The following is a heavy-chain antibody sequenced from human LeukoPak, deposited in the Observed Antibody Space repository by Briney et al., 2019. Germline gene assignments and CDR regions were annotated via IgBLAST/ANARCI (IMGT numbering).Heavy chain of an antibody. D-gene: IGHD1-26*01. J-gene: IGHJ3*02. Sequence: GGSLRLSCAASGFTFDDHGMSWVRQVPGKGLEWVSGIKWDGGSTGYADSLKGRFTISRDNAKNSLSLQMNSLRAEDTAVYYCARGRQNSGSYSDAFDIWGQGTVVTVSS. CDR2: IKWDGGST. V-gene: IGHV3-20*04. CDR1: GFTFDDHG. CDR3: ARGRQNSGSYSDAFDI.